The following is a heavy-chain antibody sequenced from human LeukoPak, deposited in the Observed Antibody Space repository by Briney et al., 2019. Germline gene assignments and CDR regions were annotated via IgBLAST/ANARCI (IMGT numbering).Heavy chain of an antibody. J-gene: IGHJ4*02. CDR1: GFTFSSYA. CDR2: ISYDGSNK. V-gene: IGHV3-30-3*01. Sequence: PGGSLRVSCAASGFTFSSYAMHWVRQAPGKGLEWVAVISYDGSNKYYADSVKGRFTISGDNSKNTLYLQMNSLRAEDTAVYYCARSSRPAGAFDYWGQGTLVTVSS. CDR3: ARSSRPAGAFDY. D-gene: IGHD3-10*01.